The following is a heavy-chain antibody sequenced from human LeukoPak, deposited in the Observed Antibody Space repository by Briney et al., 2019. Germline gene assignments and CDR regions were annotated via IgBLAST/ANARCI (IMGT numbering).Heavy chain of an antibody. CDR1: GFRFSSYW. CDR2: IKEDGSEK. V-gene: IGHV3-7*03. D-gene: IGHD6-19*01. Sequence: GGSLRLSCAASGFRFSSYWMSWVRQAPRKGLEWVANIKEDGSEKYYVDSVKGRFTISRDNSKNTLYLQMSSLRTEDTAIYYCAKDVVPDSGWDLDYWGQGTLVTVSS. CDR3: AKDVVPDSGWDLDY. J-gene: IGHJ4*02.